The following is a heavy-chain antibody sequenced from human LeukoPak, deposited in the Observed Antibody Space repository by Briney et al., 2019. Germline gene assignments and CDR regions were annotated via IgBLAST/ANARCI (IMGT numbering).Heavy chain of an antibody. Sequence: SETLSLTCTVSGGSISSGGYYWSWIRQPPGKGLEWIGYIYYSGSTNYNPSLKSRVTISVDTSKNQFSLKLSSVTAADTAVYYCARGFGVPAVTFDPWGQGTLVTVSS. CDR1: GGSISSGGYY. CDR3: ARGFGVPAVTFDP. D-gene: IGHD2-2*01. CDR2: IYYSGST. J-gene: IGHJ5*02. V-gene: IGHV4-61*08.